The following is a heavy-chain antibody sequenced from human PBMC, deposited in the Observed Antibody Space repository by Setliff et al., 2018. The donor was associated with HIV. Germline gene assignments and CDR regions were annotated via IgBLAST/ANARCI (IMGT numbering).Heavy chain of an antibody. CDR3: ARAGYDFWSGFHYYYMDV. CDR1: GGSISSHY. V-gene: IGHV4-59*11. D-gene: IGHD3-3*01. Sequence: PSETLSLTCTVSGGSISSHYWSWIRQPPGKGLEWIGYIYYSGSTNYNPSLKSRVTISVDTSKNQFSLKLSSVTAADTAVYYCARAGYDFWSGFHYYYMDVWGKGTTVTVSS. J-gene: IGHJ6*03. CDR2: IYYSGST.